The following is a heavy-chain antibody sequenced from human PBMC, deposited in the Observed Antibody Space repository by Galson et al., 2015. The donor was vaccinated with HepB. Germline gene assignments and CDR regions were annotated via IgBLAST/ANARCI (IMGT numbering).Heavy chain of an antibody. D-gene: IGHD3-22*01. CDR1: GYTFTSYG. V-gene: IGHV1-18*01. CDR2: ISAYNGNT. Sequence: SVKVSCKASGYTFTSYGISWVRQAPGQGLEWMGWISAYNGNTNYAQKLQGRVTMTTDTSTSTAYMELRSLRSDDTAVYYCARDLGFRNYYDSSGYNDAFDIWGQGTMVTVSS. J-gene: IGHJ3*02. CDR3: ARDLGFRNYYDSSGYNDAFDI.